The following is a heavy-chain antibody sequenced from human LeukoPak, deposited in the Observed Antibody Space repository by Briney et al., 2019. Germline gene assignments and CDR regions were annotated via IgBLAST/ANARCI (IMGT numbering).Heavy chain of an antibody. CDR1: GGSISSGGYY. D-gene: IGHD3-22*01. V-gene: IGHV4-30-4*08. CDR3: ARVQYYYDSSGYYLFDY. Sequence: SQTLSLTCTVSGGSISSGGYYWSWIRQHPGKGLEWIGYIYYSGSTYYNPSLKSRVTISVDTSKNQFSLKLSSVTAADTAVYYCARVQYYYDSSGYYLFDYWGQGTLVTVSS. CDR2: IYYSGST. J-gene: IGHJ4*02.